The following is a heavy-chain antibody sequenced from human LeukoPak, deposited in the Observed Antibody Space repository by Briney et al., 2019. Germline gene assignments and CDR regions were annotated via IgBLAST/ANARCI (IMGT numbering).Heavy chain of an antibody. Sequence: ASMKVSCKASGYTFSRHGITWVRQAPGQGLEWMGWISAYDGNTNFAQNFQARVTMTTDTSTNTAYMELRSLRSDDTAGYYCARQSVIACDNCNCFLNWVVALDILGQGKIGNVSS. CDR3: ARQSVIACDNCNCFLNWVVALDI. CDR2: ISAYDGNT. D-gene: IGHD1-1*01. CDR1: GYTFSRHG. J-gene: IGHJ3*02. V-gene: IGHV1-18*01.